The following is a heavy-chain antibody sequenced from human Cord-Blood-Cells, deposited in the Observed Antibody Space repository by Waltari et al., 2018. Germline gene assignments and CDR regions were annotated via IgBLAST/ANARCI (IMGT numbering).Heavy chain of an antibody. CDR2: IYYSGST. V-gene: IGHV4-59*01. CDR3: ARYDFWSGFQFFDY. D-gene: IGHD3-3*01. CDR1: GCSISRYY. Sequence: VQLQESGPGLVKPSEPLSLTCTGSGCSISRYYWSWLRPPPGNVLEWIGYIYYSGSTNYNPSLKSRVTISVDTSKHQFSLKLSSVTAADTAVYYCARYDFWSGFQFFDYWGQGTLVTVSS. J-gene: IGHJ4*02.